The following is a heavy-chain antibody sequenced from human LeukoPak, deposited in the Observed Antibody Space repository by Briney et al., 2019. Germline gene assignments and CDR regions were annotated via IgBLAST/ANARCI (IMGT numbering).Heavy chain of an antibody. CDR3: AKDHGYCSGGSCFPHYYFDY. V-gene: IGHV3-21*01. CDR1: GFTFSSYS. D-gene: IGHD2-15*01. Sequence: GGSLRLSCAASGFTFSSYSMNWVRQAPGKGLEWVSSISSSSSYIYYADSVKGRFTISRDNAKNSLYLQMNSLRAEDTAVYYCAKDHGYCSGGSCFPHYYFDYWGQGTLVTVSS. J-gene: IGHJ4*02. CDR2: ISSSSSYI.